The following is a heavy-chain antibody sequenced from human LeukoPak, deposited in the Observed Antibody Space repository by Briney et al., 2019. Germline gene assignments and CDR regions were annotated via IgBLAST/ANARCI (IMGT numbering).Heavy chain of an antibody. J-gene: IGHJ4*02. V-gene: IGHV3-48*03. CDR1: GFTFRTYE. CDR3: ARTGSDIYGFDY. Sequence: SGGSLRLSCAASGFTFRTYEMNWVRQAPGMGLEWVSYISSSGSTKYYADFVKGRFTISRDSSKSTLYLQMNSLRAEDTAVYYCARTGSDIYGFDYWGQGTLVTVSS. CDR2: ISSSGSTK. D-gene: IGHD3-10*01.